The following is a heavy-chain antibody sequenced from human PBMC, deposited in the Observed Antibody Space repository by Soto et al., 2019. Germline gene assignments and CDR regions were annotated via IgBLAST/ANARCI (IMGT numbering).Heavy chain of an antibody. CDR1: GGSISSYY. J-gene: IGHJ5*02. D-gene: IGHD2-2*01. CDR3: ARGCSSTSCYWGRTWFDP. CDR2: IYYSGST. V-gene: IGHV4-59*01. Sequence: SETLSLTCTVSGGSISSYYWSWIRQPPGKGLEWIGYIYYSGSTNYNPPLKSRVTISVDTSKNQFSLKLSSVTAADTAVYYCARGCSSTSCYWGRTWFDPWGQGTLVTVSS.